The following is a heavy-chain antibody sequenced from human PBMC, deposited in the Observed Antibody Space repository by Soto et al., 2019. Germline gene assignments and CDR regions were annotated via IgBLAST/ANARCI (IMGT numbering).Heavy chain of an antibody. J-gene: IGHJ3*02. D-gene: IGHD3-10*01. V-gene: IGHV6-1*01. Sequence: PPQSLSLTCAISGDSVSSNSAAWNWIRQSPSRGLEWLGRTYYRSKWYNDYAVSVKSRITINPDTSKNQLSLQLNSVTPEDTAVYYCAREDNGSGSYYTGDAFDIWGQGTKVTV. CDR3: AREDNGSGSYYTGDAFDI. CDR2: TYYRSKWYN. CDR1: GDSVSSNSAA.